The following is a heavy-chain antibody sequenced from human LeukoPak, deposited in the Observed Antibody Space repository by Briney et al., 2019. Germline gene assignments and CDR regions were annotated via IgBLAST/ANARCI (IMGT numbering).Heavy chain of an antibody. J-gene: IGHJ4*02. CDR2: IYSGGTT. D-gene: IGHD3-22*01. V-gene: IGHV3-66*01. CDR1: VFTVSSNY. CDR3: ARVHYYDSSGYWAYDY. Sequence: GGSLRLSCAASVFTVSSNYMSWVRQAPGKGLEWVSVIYSGGTTYYADSVKGRFTISRDYSKNTLYLQMHSLRAEDTAVYYCARVHYYDSSGYWAYDYWGQGTLVTVSS.